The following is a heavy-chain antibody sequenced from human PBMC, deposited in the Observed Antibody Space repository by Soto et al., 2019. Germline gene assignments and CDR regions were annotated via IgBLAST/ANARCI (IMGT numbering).Heavy chain of an antibody. CDR1: GYTFSKQN. Sequence: ASVKVSCKASGYTFSKQNMHWVRQAPGQGLEWMGWLNGGNGVTQYSEKFQGRVTLTGDTSASIAYMELSSLTSEDTGVYYCVTYDYGFNGFWAQGTPVTVSS. J-gene: IGHJ4*01. CDR3: VTYDYGFNGF. CDR2: LNGGNGVT. V-gene: IGHV1-3*01. D-gene: IGHD3-16*01.